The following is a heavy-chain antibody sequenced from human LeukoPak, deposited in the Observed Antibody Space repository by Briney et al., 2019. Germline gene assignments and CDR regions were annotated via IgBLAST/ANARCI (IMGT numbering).Heavy chain of an antibody. V-gene: IGHV3-21*01. Sequence: GGSLRLSCTASGFNFSSYTMNWVRQAPGKGLEWVSSISGSGNYIYYAEPLKGRFTVSRDNAKKSLYHQMNSLRADDTAMFFCARAAPKRGYTFGFDFWGQGTLVTVSS. CDR3: ARAAPKRGYTFGFDF. CDR1: GFNFSSYT. J-gene: IGHJ5*01. D-gene: IGHD5-18*01. CDR2: ISGSGNYI.